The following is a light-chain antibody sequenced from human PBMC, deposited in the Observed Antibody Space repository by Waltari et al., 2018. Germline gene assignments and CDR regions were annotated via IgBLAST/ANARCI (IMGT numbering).Light chain of an antibody. J-gene: IGKJ1*01. CDR2: DAS. Sequence: EIVLTQSPVTLSVSPGDRAALSCRASQNIINFLAWYQQKPGQAPRLLIFDASKRATGIPARFSGSGSGTDFTLTISSLEPEDFAVYYCHQRRNWPGTFGQGTKVEIK. CDR3: HQRRNWPGT. CDR1: QNIINF. V-gene: IGKV3-11*01.